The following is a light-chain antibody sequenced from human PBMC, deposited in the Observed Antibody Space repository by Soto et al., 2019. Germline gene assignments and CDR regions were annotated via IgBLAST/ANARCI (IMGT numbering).Light chain of an antibody. V-gene: IGLV4-69*01. J-gene: IGLJ2*01. CDR3: QTWGSGPVV. CDR1: SGHSSYA. Sequence: QLVLTQSPSASASLEASVKLTCTLSSGHSSYAIAWHQQQPEKGPRYLMKLNSDGSHSKGDGIPDRFSGSSSGAERYLTISSLQSDDAADYYCQTWGSGPVVFGGGTKLTVL. CDR2: LNSDGSH.